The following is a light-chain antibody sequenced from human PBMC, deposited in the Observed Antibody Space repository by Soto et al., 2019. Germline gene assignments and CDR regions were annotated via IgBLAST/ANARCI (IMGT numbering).Light chain of an antibody. J-gene: IGLJ1*01. Sequence: QSVLTQPRSVSGSPGQSVTISCTGASSDVGGYNYVSWYQQHPGKAPKLMIYDVSKRPSGVPDRFSGSKSGYTASLTISGLQTDDEADYYCCSYAGRYTYVFGTGTKLTVL. CDR2: DVS. V-gene: IGLV2-11*01. CDR1: SSDVGGYNY. CDR3: CSYAGRYTYV.